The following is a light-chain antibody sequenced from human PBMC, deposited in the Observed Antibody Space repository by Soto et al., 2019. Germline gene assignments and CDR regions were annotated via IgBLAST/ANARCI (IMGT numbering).Light chain of an antibody. CDR3: QQLDSYPLT. Sequence: IQLTQSPSSLSASVGDRVTITCRASQGISSYLAWYQQKPGKAPKLLIYAASTLQSGVPSRFSGSGSETDFTLTISSLQPEDFATYSCQQLDSYPLTFGTGTKVDLK. CDR1: QGISSY. V-gene: IGKV1-9*01. CDR2: AAS. J-gene: IGKJ3*01.